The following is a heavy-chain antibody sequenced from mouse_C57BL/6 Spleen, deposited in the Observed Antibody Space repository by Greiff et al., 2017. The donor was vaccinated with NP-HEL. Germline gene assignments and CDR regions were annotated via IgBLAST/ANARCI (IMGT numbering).Heavy chain of an antibody. D-gene: IGHD2-1*01. CDR1: GYAFSSSW. CDR3: ARSEWTYVNYDYAMDY. Sequence: QVQLKQSGPELVKPGASVKISCKASGYAFSSSWMNWVKQRPGKGLEWIGRIYPGDGDTNYNGKFKGQATLTADKSSSTAYMQLISLTTDDSAVYFYARSEWTYVNYDYAMDYWGQGTSVTVSS. CDR2: IYPGDGDT. J-gene: IGHJ4*01. V-gene: IGHV1-82*01.